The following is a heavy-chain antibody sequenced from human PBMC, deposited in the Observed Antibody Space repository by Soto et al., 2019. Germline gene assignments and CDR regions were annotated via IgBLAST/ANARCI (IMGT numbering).Heavy chain of an antibody. CDR2: IYPGDSDT. D-gene: IGHD1-26*01. CDR1: GYRFTSYW. CDR3: AAATVIKLPYYYGMDV. V-gene: IGHV5-51*01. J-gene: IGHJ6*02. Sequence: RGESLKISCKGSGYRFTSYWIGWVRQMPGKGLEWMGIIYPGDSDTRYSPSFQGQVTISADKSISTAYLQWSSLTASDTAMYYCAAATVIKLPYYYGMDVWGQGTTVTVSS.